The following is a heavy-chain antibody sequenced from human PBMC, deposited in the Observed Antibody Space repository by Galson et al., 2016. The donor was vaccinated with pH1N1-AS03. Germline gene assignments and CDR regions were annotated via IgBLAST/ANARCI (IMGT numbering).Heavy chain of an antibody. CDR1: GGSVSSNTW. D-gene: IGHD4-23*01. V-gene: IGHV4-4*02. CDR3: ARKDRLNRWELLRGPFDV. Sequence: SETLSLTCDVSGGSVSSNTWWSWVRQPPGKGLEWIGEIHHRGTINYNPSLKSRVIISIVKSKNHFSLNLSPVTAADTAVYYCARKDRLNRWELLRGPFDVWGQGTMVTVSS. J-gene: IGHJ3*01. CDR2: IHHRGTI.